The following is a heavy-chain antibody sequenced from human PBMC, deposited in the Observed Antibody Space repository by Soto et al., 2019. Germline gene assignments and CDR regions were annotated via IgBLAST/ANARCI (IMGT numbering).Heavy chain of an antibody. CDR3: AQDGVDTVTFEY. D-gene: IGHD4-17*01. V-gene: IGHV3-23*01. CDR2: ISGSGDTT. J-gene: IGHJ4*02. CDR1: GFTFSSYA. Sequence: EVQLLESGGGLVQPGGSLRLSCAVSGFTFSSYAVSWVRQAPGKGLEWVSVISGSGDTTVYADSVKGRFATSRDNAKNTVYLQTNSLRAEDTAVYYCAQDGVDTVTFEYWGQGTLVTVSS.